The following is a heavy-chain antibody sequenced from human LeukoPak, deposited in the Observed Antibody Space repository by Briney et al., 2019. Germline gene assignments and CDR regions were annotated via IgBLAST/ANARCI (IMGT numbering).Heavy chain of an antibody. V-gene: IGHV3-49*04. Sequence: GGSLRLSCAASGFTFSRYSMNWVRQAPGKGREWVGFIRSKAYGATTEYAASVKGRFTISRDDSKSIAYLQMNSLKTEDTAVYYCTREVGYNSFDYWGQGTLVTVSS. D-gene: IGHD5-24*01. CDR1: GFTFSRYS. CDR3: TREVGYNSFDY. CDR2: IRSKAYGATT. J-gene: IGHJ4*02.